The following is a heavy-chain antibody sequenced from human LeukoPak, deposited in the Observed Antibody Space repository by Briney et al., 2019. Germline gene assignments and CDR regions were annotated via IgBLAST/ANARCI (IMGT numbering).Heavy chain of an antibody. D-gene: IGHD5-12*01. CDR1: GFTFSSYA. V-gene: IGHV3-30-3*01. J-gene: IGHJ4*02. Sequence: GGSLRLSCAASGFTFSSYAMHWVRQAPGKGLEWVAVISYDGSNKYYADSVKGRFTIPRDNSKNTLYLQMNSLRAEDTAVYYCARADIVAYYFDYWGQGTLVTVSS. CDR2: ISYDGSNK. CDR3: ARADIVAYYFDY.